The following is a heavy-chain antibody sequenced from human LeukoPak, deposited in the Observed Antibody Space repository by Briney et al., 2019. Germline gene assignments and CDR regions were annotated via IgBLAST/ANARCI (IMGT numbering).Heavy chain of an antibody. Sequence: ASVKVSCKASGYTFTGYYMHWVRQAPGQGLEWIGRINPNSGGTNYAQKFQGRVTMTRDTSISTAYMELSRLRSDDTAVYYCAHGSYYDSSGYEFDPWGQGTLVTVSS. D-gene: IGHD3-22*01. V-gene: IGHV1-2*06. CDR2: INPNSGGT. CDR1: GYTFTGYY. CDR3: AHGSYYDSSGYEFDP. J-gene: IGHJ5*02.